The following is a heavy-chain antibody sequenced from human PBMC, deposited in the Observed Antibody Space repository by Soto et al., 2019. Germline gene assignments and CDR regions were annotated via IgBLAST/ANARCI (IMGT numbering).Heavy chain of an antibody. CDR3: ARVWGGDFDF. J-gene: IGHJ3*01. Sequence: PSETLSLTCTVSGGSISSSTYYWGWIRQPPGKGLEWIGSIYYSGSTYYNPSLKSRVTISVDTSKNQFSLKLSSVTAADTAVYYCARVWGGDFDFWGQGTMVT. D-gene: IGHD3-10*01. CDR2: IYYSGST. CDR1: GGSISSSTYY. V-gene: IGHV4-39*01.